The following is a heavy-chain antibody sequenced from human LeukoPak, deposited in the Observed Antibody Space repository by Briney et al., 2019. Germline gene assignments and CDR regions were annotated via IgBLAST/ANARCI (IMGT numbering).Heavy chain of an antibody. CDR2: IYTSEST. J-gene: IGHJ3*02. D-gene: IGHD2-15*01. CDR3: ARASDSCSGGSCYPDAFDI. V-gene: IGHV4-4*07. Sequence: SETLSLICTVSGGSLSSYYWSWIRQPAGKGLEWIGRIYTSESTNYNPSLKSRVTMSVDTSKNQFSLKLTSVTAADTAVYYCARASDSCSGGSCYPDAFDIWGQGTMVTVSS. CDR1: GGSLSSYY.